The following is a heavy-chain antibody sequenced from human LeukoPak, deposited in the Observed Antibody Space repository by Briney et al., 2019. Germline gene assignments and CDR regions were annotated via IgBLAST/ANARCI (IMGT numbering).Heavy chain of an antibody. J-gene: IGHJ4*02. CDR2: INPNNGGT. CDR1: GYTFTGHY. V-gene: IGHV1-2*02. Sequence: ASVKVSCKASGYTFTGHYIHWVRHTPEQGREWMGWINPNNGGTNSAQKFQGRVTLTRDTSMSTAYMELSRLRSDDAAVYYCARSMAGTFDYWGQGTLVTVSS. CDR3: ARSMAGTFDY. D-gene: IGHD6-19*01.